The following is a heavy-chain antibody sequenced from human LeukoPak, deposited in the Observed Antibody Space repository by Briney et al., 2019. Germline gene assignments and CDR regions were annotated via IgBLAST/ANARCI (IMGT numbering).Heavy chain of an antibody. V-gene: IGHV3-21*01. Sequence: GGSLRLSCAASGFTFSSYSMNWVRQAPGKGLEGVSSISSSSSYIYYADSVKGRFTISRDNAKNSLYLQMNSLRAEDTAVYYCARDESRFGMDVWGQGTTVTVSS. CDR1: GFTFSSYS. J-gene: IGHJ6*02. CDR2: ISSSSSYI. CDR3: ARDESRFGMDV.